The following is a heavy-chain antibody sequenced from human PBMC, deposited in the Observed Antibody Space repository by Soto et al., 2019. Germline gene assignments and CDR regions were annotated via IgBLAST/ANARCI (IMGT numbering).Heavy chain of an antibody. J-gene: IGHJ4*02. Sequence: LRLSCAASGFTFSSYWMSWVRQAPGKGLEWVANIKQDGSEKYYVDSVKGRFTISRDNAKNSLYLQMNSLRAEDTAVYYCARDGTRYDSSGYYYDASDYWGQGTLVTVSS. CDR3: ARDGTRYDSSGYYYDASDY. CDR1: GFTFSSYW. V-gene: IGHV3-7*01. CDR2: IKQDGSEK. D-gene: IGHD3-22*01.